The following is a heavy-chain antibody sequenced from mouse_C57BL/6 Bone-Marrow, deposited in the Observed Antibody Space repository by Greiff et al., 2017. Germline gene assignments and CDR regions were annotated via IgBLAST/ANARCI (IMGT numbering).Heavy chain of an antibody. CDR3: ARGGIITPWFAY. Sequence: QVQLQQPGAELVRPGTSVKLSCKASGYTFTSYWMHWVKQRPGQGLEWIGVIDPSDSYTNYTQKFKGKATLTVDTSSSTAYMQLSSLTSEDSAVYYCARGGIITPWFAYWGQGTLVTVSA. V-gene: IGHV1-59*01. CDR2: IDPSDSYT. J-gene: IGHJ3*01. CDR1: GYTFTSYW. D-gene: IGHD1-1*01.